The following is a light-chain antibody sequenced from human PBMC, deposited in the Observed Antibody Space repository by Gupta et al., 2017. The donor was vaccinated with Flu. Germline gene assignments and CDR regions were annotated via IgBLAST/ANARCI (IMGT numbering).Light chain of an antibody. Sequence: QAVLTQPSSLSASPGASASLTCTLRSGINVGTYRIYWYQQKPGSPPQYLLRYKSDSDKQQGSGVPSRFSGSKDASANAGILLIAGLQAEDEDYYYCMIWNSSAYVFGTGTKVTVL. V-gene: IGLV5-45*02. CDR2: YKSDSDK. CDR3: MIWNSSAYV. J-gene: IGLJ1*01. CDR1: SGINVGTYR.